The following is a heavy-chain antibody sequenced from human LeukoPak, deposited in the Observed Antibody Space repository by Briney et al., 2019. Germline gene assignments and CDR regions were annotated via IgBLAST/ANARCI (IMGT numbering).Heavy chain of an antibody. D-gene: IGHD3-16*01. V-gene: IGHV1-8*01. CDR2: ISPNSGYA. CDR1: GYTFSSLD. J-gene: IGHJ4*02. CDR3: ARGVQEGVDY. Sequence: ASVKVSCKASGYTFSSLDINWVRQATGQGLEWMGWISPNSGYAGYVQKFQGRVTMTRDTYTSTAYMELSSLRSEDTAVYYRARGVQEGVDYWGQGTLVTVSS.